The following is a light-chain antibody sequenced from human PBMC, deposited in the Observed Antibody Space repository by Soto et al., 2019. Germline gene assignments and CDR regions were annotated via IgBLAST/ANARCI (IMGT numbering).Light chain of an antibody. CDR3: QQSYSTPRT. CDR1: QSISSY. CDR2: AAS. J-gene: IGKJ1*01. Sequence: DIQMTQSPSSLSASVGDRVTITCRASQSISSYLNWYQQKPGKAPKLLICAASSFQSGVPSRFSGSGSGTDFTLTISSLQPEDFATYYCQQSYSTPRTFGQGTKVDNK. V-gene: IGKV1-39*01.